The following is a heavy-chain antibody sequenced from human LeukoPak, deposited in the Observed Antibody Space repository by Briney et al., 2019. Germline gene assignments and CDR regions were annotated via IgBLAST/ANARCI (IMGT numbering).Heavy chain of an antibody. V-gene: IGHV3-30*02. CDR1: GFTFSSYG. Sequence: GGSLRLSCAASGFTFSSYGMHWVRQAPGKGLEWVAFIRCDGSNKYYADSVKGRFTISRDNSKNTLYLQMNSLRAEDTAVYYCAKDRLKWELLFDYWGQGTLVTVSS. CDR3: AKDRLKWELLFDY. CDR2: IRCDGSNK. D-gene: IGHD1-26*01. J-gene: IGHJ4*02.